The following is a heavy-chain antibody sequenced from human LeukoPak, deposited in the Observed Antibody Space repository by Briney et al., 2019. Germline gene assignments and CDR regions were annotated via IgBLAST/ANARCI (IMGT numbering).Heavy chain of an antibody. CDR2: ISYDGSNK. J-gene: IGHJ6*02. D-gene: IGHD3-22*01. CDR1: GFTFSSYA. Sequence: PGGSLRLSCAASGFTFSSYAMHWVRQAPGNGLEWVAVISYDGSNKYYADSVKGRFTISRDNSKNTLYLQMNSLRAEDTAVYYCARDRYYDSSGYYYGMDVWGQGTTVTVSS. V-gene: IGHV3-30-3*01. CDR3: ARDRYYDSSGYYYGMDV.